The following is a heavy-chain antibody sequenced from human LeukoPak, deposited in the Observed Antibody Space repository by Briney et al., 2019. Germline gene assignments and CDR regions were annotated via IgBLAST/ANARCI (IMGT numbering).Heavy chain of an antibody. V-gene: IGHV3-7*01. CDR2: IKQDGSER. D-gene: IGHD3-22*01. Sequence: PGGSLRLSCAASGFTFSSYWMSWVRQAPGKGLEWVANIKQDGSERNYVDSVKGRFTISRDNAKNSPHLQMNSLRAEDTAVYYCARRVIVVGLDYWGQGTLVTVSS. CDR3: ARRVIVVGLDY. J-gene: IGHJ4*02. CDR1: GFTFSSYW.